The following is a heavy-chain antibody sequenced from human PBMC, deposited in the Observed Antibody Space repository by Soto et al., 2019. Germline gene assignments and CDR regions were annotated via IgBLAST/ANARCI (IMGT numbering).Heavy chain of an antibody. V-gene: IGHV1-58*01. J-gene: IGHJ4*02. CDR2: IVVGSGNT. CDR3: AAVPYSYYYDSSGYKVPYFDY. Sequence: GASVKVSCKASGFTFTSSAVQWVRQARGQRLEWIGWIVVGSGNTNYAQKFQERVTITRDMSTSTAYMELSSLRSEDTAVYYCAAVPYSYYYDSSGYKVPYFDYWGQGTLVTVSS. D-gene: IGHD3-22*01. CDR1: GFTFTSSA.